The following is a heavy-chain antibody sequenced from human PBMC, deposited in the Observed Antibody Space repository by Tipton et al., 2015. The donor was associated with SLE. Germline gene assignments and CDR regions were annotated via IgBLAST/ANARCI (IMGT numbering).Heavy chain of an antibody. V-gene: IGHV4-34*01. D-gene: IGHD3-9*01. CDR1: GGSFSGYY. CDR2: INHSGST. J-gene: IGHJ4*02. Sequence: GLVKPSETLSLTCAVYGGSFSGYYWSWIRQPPGKGLEWIGEINHSGSTNYNPSLKSRVTISVDTSKNQLSLKLSSVTAADTAVYYCARAGAYYDILTGYPYYFEYWGQGTLVTVSS. CDR3: ARAGAYYDILTGYPYYFEY.